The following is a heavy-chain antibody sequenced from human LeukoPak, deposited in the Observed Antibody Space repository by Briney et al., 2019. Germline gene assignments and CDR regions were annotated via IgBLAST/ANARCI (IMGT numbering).Heavy chain of an antibody. CDR3: ARDLYYDILTGYYRGGPFDP. CDR1: GYTITSYG. Sequence: ASVKVSRKASGYTITSYGISWVRQAPGQGLEWTGWISAYNGNTNYAQKLQGRVTMTTDTSTSTAYMELRSLRSDDTAVYYCARDLYYDILTGYYRGGPFDPWGQGTLVTVSS. D-gene: IGHD3-9*01. V-gene: IGHV1-18*01. J-gene: IGHJ5*02. CDR2: ISAYNGNT.